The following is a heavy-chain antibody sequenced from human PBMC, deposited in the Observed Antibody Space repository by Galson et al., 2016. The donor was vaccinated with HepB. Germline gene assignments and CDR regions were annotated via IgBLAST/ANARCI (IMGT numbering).Heavy chain of an antibody. CDR1: GFTFSSYS. D-gene: IGHD5-12*01. Sequence: SLRLSCAASGFTFSSYSVSWVRQAPGKGLEWVSAISGSRDYTYYAASVKGRFTISRDISKNTLYLQMNSLRAEDTAVYYCAKPRREVATILYFDYWGQGTLVTVSS. J-gene: IGHJ4*02. CDR2: ISGSRDYT. CDR3: AKPRREVATILYFDY. V-gene: IGHV3-23*01.